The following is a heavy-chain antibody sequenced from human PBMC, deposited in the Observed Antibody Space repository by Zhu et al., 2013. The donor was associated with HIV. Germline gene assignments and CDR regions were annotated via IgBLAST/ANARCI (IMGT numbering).Heavy chain of an antibody. Sequence: QVQLVQSGAEVKKPGSSVKVSCKASGGTFSSYAISWVRQAPGQGLEWMGGIIPIFGTANYAQKFQGRVTITADKSTSTVYMELSSLRSDDTAVYYCARERGLEIRGDFDYWGQGTLVTVSS. CDR2: IIPIFGTA. D-gene: IGHD1-7*01. CDR1: GGTFSSYA. CDR3: ARERGLEIRGDFDY. V-gene: IGHV1-69*06. J-gene: IGHJ4*02.